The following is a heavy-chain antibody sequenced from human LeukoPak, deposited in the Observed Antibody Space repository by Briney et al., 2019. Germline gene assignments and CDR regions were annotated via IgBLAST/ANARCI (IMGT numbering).Heavy chain of an antibody. V-gene: IGHV4-59*12. J-gene: IGHJ6*03. CDR3: ARGQYIYGDYRCYMDV. Sequence: SETLSLTCTVSGGSISSYYWSWIRQPPGKGLEWIGYIYYSGSTNYNPSLKSRVTMSVDTSKNQFSLKLSSVTAADTAVYYCARGQYIYGDYRCYMDVWGKGTTVTISS. CDR1: GGSISSYY. CDR2: IYYSGST. D-gene: IGHD4-17*01.